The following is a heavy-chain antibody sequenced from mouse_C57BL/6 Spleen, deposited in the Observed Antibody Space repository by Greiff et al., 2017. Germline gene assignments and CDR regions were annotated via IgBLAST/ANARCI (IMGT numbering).Heavy chain of an antibody. CDR3: ASGYDGYGWDY. J-gene: IGHJ4*01. CDR1: GYTFTSYW. CDR2: IYPGSGST. V-gene: IGHV1-55*01. Sequence: QVQLQQPGAELVKPGASVKMSCKASGYTFTSYWITWVKQRPGQGLEWIGEIYPGSGSTNYNEKFKSKATLTVDTSSSTAYMQLSSLTSEDSAVYYCASGYDGYGWDYWGQGTSVTVSS. D-gene: IGHD2-3*01.